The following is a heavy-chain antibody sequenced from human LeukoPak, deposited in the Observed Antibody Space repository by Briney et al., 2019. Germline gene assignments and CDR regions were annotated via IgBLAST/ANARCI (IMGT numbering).Heavy chain of an antibody. J-gene: IGHJ4*02. CDR1: GGSISSSSYY. CDR3: ARANCGGGSCYSDY. CDR2: IYYSGST. D-gene: IGHD2-15*01. Sequence: SETLSLTCTVSGGSISSSSYYWGWIRQPPGKGLEWIGSIYYSGSTYYNPSLKSRVTISLDTSKNQFSLRLSSVTAADTAVYYCARANCGGGSCYSDYWGQGTLVTVSS. V-gene: IGHV4-39*07.